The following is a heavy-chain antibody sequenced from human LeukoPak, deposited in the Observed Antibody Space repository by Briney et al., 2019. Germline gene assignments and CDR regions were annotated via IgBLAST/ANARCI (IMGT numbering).Heavy chain of an antibody. CDR3: ARDLRIVVVPAAIHDTWFDP. CDR1: GYTFTGYY. J-gene: IGHJ5*02. Sequence: ASVKVSCKASGYTFTGYYMHWVRQAPGQGLEWMGWINPNSGGTNYAQKFQGRVTMTRDTSISTAYMELSRLRSDATAVYYCARDLRIVVVPAAIHDTWFDPWGQGTLVTVSS. V-gene: IGHV1-2*02. CDR2: INPNSGGT. D-gene: IGHD2-2*02.